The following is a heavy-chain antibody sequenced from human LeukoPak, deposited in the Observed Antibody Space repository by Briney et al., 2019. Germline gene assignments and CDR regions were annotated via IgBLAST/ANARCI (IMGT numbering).Heavy chain of an antibody. CDR1: GGSFSGYY. Sequence: SETLSLTCAVYGGSFSGYYWSWIRQPPGKGLEWIGVINHSGSTNYNPSLKSRVTISVDTSKNQFSLKLSSVTAADTAVYYCARGESSWPYYFDYWGQGTLVTVSS. J-gene: IGHJ4*02. V-gene: IGHV4-34*01. D-gene: IGHD6-13*01. CDR2: INHSGST. CDR3: ARGESSWPYYFDY.